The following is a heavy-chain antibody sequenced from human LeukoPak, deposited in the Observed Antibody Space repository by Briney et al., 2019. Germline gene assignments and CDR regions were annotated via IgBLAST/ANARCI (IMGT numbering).Heavy chain of an antibody. J-gene: IGHJ3*02. CDR2: ISTSSSYM. V-gene: IGHV3-21*01. CDR3: AKDVAFDI. CDR1: GFSISSYN. Sequence: GGSLRLSCVASGFSISSYNMNWVRQAPGKGLEWVSLISTSSSYMYYADSVKGRFTISRDNAKKSLYLQMNSLRAEDTAVYYCAKDVAFDIWGQGTMVTVSS.